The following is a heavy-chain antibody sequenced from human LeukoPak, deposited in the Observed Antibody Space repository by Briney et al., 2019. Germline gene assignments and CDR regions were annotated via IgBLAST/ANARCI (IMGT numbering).Heavy chain of an antibody. J-gene: IGHJ4*02. CDR1: GFTFSSYA. D-gene: IGHD6-19*01. CDR2: ISGSGGST. Sequence: GGSLRLSCAASGFTFSSYAMSWVRQAPGKGLEWVSAISGSGGSTYYADSVKGRFTISRDNSKNTLYLQMNSLRAEVTAVYYCAKVSRRDGQWLPGGGFLDYWGQGTLVTVSS. V-gene: IGHV3-23*01. CDR3: AKVSRRDGQWLPGGGFLDY.